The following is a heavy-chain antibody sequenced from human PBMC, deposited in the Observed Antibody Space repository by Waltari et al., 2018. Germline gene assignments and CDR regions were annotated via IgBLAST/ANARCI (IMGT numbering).Heavy chain of an antibody. CDR3: AKYPPVSGSYYFDY. D-gene: IGHD1-26*01. CDR1: GFTFSSYG. J-gene: IGHJ4*02. V-gene: IGHV3-30*02. Sequence: QVQLVESGGGVVQPGGSLRLSCAASGFTFSSYGMHWVRQAPGKGLEWVAFIRYDGSNKDYADSVKGRFTISRDNSKNTLYLQMNSLRAEDTAVYYCAKYPPVSGSYYFDYWGQGTLVTVSS. CDR2: IRYDGSNK.